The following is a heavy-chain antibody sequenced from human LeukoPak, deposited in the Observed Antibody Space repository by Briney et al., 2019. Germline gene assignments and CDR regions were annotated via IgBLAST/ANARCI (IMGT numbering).Heavy chain of an antibody. CDR2: FDPEDGET. J-gene: IGHJ5*02. CDR1: GYTLTELS. Sequence: ASVKVSCKVSGYTLTELSMHWVRQAPGKGLEWMGGFDPEDGETIYAQKFQGRVTMTEDTSTDTAYMELSSLRSEDTAVYYCATDRQGNWWFDPWGQGTLVTVSS. CDR3: ATDRQGNWWFDP. V-gene: IGHV1-24*01. D-gene: IGHD3-10*01.